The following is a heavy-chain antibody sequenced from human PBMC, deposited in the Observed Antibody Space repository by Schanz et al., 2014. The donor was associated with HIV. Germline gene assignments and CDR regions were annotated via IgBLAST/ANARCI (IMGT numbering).Heavy chain of an antibody. V-gene: IGHV3-23*04. CDR2: ISGSGISP. Sequence: VQLVESGGGLGKPGRSLRLSCAASGFTFSDYYISWIRQAPGRGLEWVSVISGSGISPYYADSVKGRFSISRDKSKNTLYLQMNSLRAEDTAVYYCTKEVPPDVWGQGTTVTVSS. D-gene: IGHD1-1*01. CDR3: TKEVPPDV. CDR1: GFTFSDYY. J-gene: IGHJ6*02.